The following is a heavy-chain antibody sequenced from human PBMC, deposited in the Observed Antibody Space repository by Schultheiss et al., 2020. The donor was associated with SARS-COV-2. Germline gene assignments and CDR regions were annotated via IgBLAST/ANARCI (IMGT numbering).Heavy chain of an antibody. CDR2: IWYDGSNK. J-gene: IGHJ6*02. V-gene: IGHV3-30*07. CDR1: GFTFSSYA. CDR3: ARGGGGYFDFLYGMDV. Sequence: GGSLRLSCAASGFTFSSYAMHWVRQAPGKGLEWVAVIWYDGSNKYYADSVKGRFTISRDNAKNSLYLQMNSLRAEDTAVYYCARGGGGYFDFLYGMDVWGQGTTVTVSS. D-gene: IGHD3-9*01.